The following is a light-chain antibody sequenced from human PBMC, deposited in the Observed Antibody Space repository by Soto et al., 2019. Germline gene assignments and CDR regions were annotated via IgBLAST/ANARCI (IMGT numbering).Light chain of an antibody. CDR1: QGISNY. CDR3: QQSYSTPRT. CDR2: DAS. Sequence: DIQMTQSPSSLSASVGDRVTLTCRASQGISNYLNWYQQKPGKAPNLLIYDASSLQSGVPSRFSGSGSGTDFTLTISRLQPEDFATYYCQQSYSTPRTFGQGTKVDIK. V-gene: IGKV1-39*01. J-gene: IGKJ1*01.